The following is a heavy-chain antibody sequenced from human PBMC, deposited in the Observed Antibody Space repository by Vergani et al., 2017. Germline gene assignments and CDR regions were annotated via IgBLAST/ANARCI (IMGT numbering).Heavy chain of an antibody. J-gene: IGHJ4*02. CDR3: ARVGTSSNRDYFDY. V-gene: IGHV1-2*02. CDR1: GSTFTDYF. D-gene: IGHD2-2*01. CDR2: INPNSGGT. Sequence: QVQLVQSGAEVKKPGASLKVSCKASGSTFTDYFMHWVRQAPGQGLEWMGWINPNSGGTNYAQKFQGRVTMTRDTSISTAYMELCNLRSDDTAVYYCARVGTSSNRDYFDYWGQGTMVTVSS.